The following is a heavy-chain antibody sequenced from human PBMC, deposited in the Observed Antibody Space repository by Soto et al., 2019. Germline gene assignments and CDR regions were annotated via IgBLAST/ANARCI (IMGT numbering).Heavy chain of an antibody. CDR2: IYYSGST. CDR3: ARRYGGNFDY. Sequence: SETLSLTCTVSGGSISSYYWSWIRQPPGKGLEWIGYIYYSGSTNYNPSLKSRVTISVDTSKNQFSLKLTSVTAADTAVYYCARRYGGNFDYRGQGTLVTVSS. D-gene: IGHD1-26*01. V-gene: IGHV4-59*01. CDR1: GGSISSYY. J-gene: IGHJ4*02.